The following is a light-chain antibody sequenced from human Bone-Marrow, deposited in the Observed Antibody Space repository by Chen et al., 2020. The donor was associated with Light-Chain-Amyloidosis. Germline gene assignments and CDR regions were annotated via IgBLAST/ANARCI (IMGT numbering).Light chain of an antibody. J-gene: IGLJ3*02. CDR3: YSYTGGDTWM. CDR1: SRDVGGYDY. Sequence: QSALTQPRSVSGSPGQSVAISCTGTSRDVGGYDYASWYQQHPGKAPNFLIYDVSNRPSEVPDGFSGSKSDNTASMTVSRLQAEDEADDYCYSYTGGDTWMFGGGTKLTVL. CDR2: DVS. V-gene: IGLV2-11*01.